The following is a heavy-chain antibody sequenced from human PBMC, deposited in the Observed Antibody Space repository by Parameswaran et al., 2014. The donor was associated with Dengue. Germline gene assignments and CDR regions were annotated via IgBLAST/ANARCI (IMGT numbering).Heavy chain of an antibody. J-gene: IGHJ4*02. CDR2: ITAGSSII. Sequence: KWIRQPPGKGLEWVSYITAGSSIIYYADSVKGRFSTSRDNAKNSLYLQMNSLRGEDTAVYYCVRAAGPASYGYGYWGQGTLVTVSS. D-gene: IGHD5-18*01. V-gene: IGHV3-48*01. CDR3: VRAAGPASYGYGY.